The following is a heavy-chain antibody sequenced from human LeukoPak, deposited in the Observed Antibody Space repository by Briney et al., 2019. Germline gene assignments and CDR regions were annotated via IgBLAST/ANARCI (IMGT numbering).Heavy chain of an antibody. J-gene: IGHJ4*02. Sequence: GASVKVSCKASGYTFTSYGISWVRQAPGQGLEWMGWISAYNGNTNYAQKLRGRVTMTTDTSTSTAYMELRSLRSDDTAVYYCARDLEPKVWGSYRSLDYWGQGTLVTVSS. CDR1: GYTFTSYG. V-gene: IGHV1-18*01. CDR3: ARDLEPKVWGSYRSLDY. CDR2: ISAYNGNT. D-gene: IGHD3-16*02.